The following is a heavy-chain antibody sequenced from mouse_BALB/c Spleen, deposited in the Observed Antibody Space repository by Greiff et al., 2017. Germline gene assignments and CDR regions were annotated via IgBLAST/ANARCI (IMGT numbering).Heavy chain of an antibody. CDR3: ARDEDYGPYYFDY. D-gene: IGHD1-1*02. CDR2: IDPANGNT. V-gene: IGHV14-3*02. CDR1: GFNIKDTY. Sequence: VQLKQSGAELVKPGASVKLSCTASGFNIKDTYMHWVKQRPEQGLEWIGRIDPANGNTKYDPKFQGKATITADTSSNTAYLQLSSLTSEDTAVYYCARDEDYGPYYFDYWGQGTTLTVSS. J-gene: IGHJ2*01.